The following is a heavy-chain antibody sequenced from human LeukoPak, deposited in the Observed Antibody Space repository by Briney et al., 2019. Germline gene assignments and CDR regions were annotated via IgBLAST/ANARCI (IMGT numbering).Heavy chain of an antibody. CDR1: GYTFTSYY. Sequence: ASVKVSCKASGYTFTSYYMHWVRLAPGQGLEWMGIINPSGGSTSYAQKFQGRVTMTRDTSTSTVYMELSSLRSEDTAVYYCARESGRVIAAAGDAFDIWGQGTMVTVSS. J-gene: IGHJ3*02. D-gene: IGHD6-13*01. CDR3: ARESGRVIAAAGDAFDI. CDR2: INPSGGST. V-gene: IGHV1-46*01.